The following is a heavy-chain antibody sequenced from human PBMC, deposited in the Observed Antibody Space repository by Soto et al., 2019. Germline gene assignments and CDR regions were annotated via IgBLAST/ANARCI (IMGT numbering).Heavy chain of an antibody. Sequence: ASVKVSCKASGYAFTGYYMHWVRQAPGQGLEWMGWINPNSGGTNYAQKFQGWVTMTRDTSISTAYMELSRLRSDDTAVYYCARPYGSGSYDAFDIWGQGTMVTVSS. CDR1: GYAFTGYY. CDR3: ARPYGSGSYDAFDI. D-gene: IGHD3-10*01. V-gene: IGHV1-2*04. J-gene: IGHJ3*02. CDR2: INPNSGGT.